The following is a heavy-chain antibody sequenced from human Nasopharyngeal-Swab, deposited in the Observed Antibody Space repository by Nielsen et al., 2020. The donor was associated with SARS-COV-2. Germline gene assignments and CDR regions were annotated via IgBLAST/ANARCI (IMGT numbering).Heavy chain of an antibody. J-gene: IGHJ6*02. V-gene: IGHV4-4*01. CDR2: MYSSGRT. D-gene: IGHD3-10*01. CDR3: ARSRGNFYDYGMDV. Sequence: VRQAPGKGLESIGHMYSSGRTNYNPSLKSRVTMSLDTPRNQFSLRLNSVTAADTAVYFCARSRGNFYDYGMDVWGQGTTVTVSS.